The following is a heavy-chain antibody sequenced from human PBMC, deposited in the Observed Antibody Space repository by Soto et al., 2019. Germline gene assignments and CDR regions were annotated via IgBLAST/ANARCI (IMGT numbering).Heavy chain of an antibody. J-gene: IGHJ4*02. Sequence: GGSLRLSCAASGFTFSSYSMNWVRQAPEKGLEWVSSISSSSSYIYYADSVKGRFTISRDNAKNSLYLQMNSLRAEDTAVYYCASKIAVASSYWGQGTLVTVSS. D-gene: IGHD6-19*01. CDR1: GFTFSSYS. CDR3: ASKIAVASSY. CDR2: ISSSSSYI. V-gene: IGHV3-21*01.